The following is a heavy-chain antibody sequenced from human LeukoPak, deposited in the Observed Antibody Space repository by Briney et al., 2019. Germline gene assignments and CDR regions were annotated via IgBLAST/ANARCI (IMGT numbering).Heavy chain of an antibody. V-gene: IGHV3-33*01. CDR3: ARSWGSAVTFSWFDP. Sequence: GGSLRLSCAASAFTFSSYCMYWVRHPPDNWLEGVAVILHDGSNKYHADSVKGRFTISRDNSKNTLYLQMNSLRAEDTAVYYCARSWGSAVTFSWFDPWGQGTLVTVSS. CDR2: ILHDGSNK. D-gene: IGHD7-27*01. CDR1: AFTFSSYC. J-gene: IGHJ5*02.